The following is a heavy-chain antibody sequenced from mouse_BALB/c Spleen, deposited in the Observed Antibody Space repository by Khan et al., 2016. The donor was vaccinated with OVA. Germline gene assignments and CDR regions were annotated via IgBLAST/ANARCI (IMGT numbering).Heavy chain of an antibody. CDR3: ARKREPDYFDY. CDR1: GFSLTSHG. J-gene: IGHJ2*01. CDR2: IWAGGST. Sequence: VHLVESGPGLVAPSQSLSITCTVSGFSLTSHGVHWVRQPPGKGLEWLGVIWAGGSTNYNSALMSRLSISKDSSKSQVFLKMNSLQTDDTAMYYGARKREPDYFDYWGQGTTLTVSS. V-gene: IGHV2-9*02.